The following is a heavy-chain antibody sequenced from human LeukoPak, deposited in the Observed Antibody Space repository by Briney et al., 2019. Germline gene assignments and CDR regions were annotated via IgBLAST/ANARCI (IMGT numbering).Heavy chain of an antibody. CDR3: AKRKMVRGVTQGGLDY. V-gene: IGHV3-23*01. Sequence: PGGSLRLSCAASGFTFSSYAMSWVRQAPGKGLEWVSAISGSGGSTYYADSVKGRFTISRDNSKNTLYLQMNSLRAEDTAVYYCAKRKMVRGVTQGGLDYWGQGTLVTVSS. CDR2: ISGSGGST. D-gene: IGHD3-10*01. J-gene: IGHJ4*02. CDR1: GFTFSSYA.